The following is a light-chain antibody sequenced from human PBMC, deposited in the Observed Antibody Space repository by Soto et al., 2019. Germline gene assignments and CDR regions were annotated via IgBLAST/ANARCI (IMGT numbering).Light chain of an antibody. V-gene: IGKV3-11*01. CDR1: QSFSIY. Sequence: PGERATLSCRASQSFSIYLAWYQQRPGQAPRLLICDASNRATGIPARFSGSGSGTDFTLTISSLEPEYFGVYYCQQRSNWPLTFGGGTKVDIK. CDR2: DAS. J-gene: IGKJ4*01. CDR3: QQRSNWPLT.